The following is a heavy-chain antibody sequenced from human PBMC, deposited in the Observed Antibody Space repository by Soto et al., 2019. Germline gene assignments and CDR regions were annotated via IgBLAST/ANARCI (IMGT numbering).Heavy chain of an antibody. CDR1: GGTFSSYT. D-gene: IGHD6-6*01. Sequence: QVRLVQSGAEVKKPGSSVKVSCKASGGTFSSYTISWVRQAPGQGLEWMGRIIPILGIANYAQKFQGRVTITADKSTSTAYMELSSLRSEDTAVYYCVAALNSDDYYFDYWGQGTLVTVSS. V-gene: IGHV1-69*02. CDR2: IIPILGIA. J-gene: IGHJ4*02. CDR3: VAALNSDDYYFDY.